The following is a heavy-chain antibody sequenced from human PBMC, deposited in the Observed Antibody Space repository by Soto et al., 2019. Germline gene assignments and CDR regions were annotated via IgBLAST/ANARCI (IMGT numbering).Heavy chain of an antibody. D-gene: IGHD5-12*01. V-gene: IGHV1-69*13. J-gene: IGHJ5*02. CDR2: IITIFGTA. CDR1: GGTFSSYA. CDR3: ARAGYSGYGARFTHPFDP. Sequence: SVKVSCKASGGTFSSYAISWVRQAPGQGLEWMGGIITIFGTANYAQKFQGRVTITADESTSTAYMELSSLRSEDTAVYYCARAGYSGYGARFTHPFDPWGQGGLVTVPS.